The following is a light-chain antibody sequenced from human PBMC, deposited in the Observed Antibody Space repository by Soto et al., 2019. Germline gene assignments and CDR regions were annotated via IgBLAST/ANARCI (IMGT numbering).Light chain of an antibody. CDR1: QSVSSN. V-gene: IGKV3-15*01. CDR2: GAS. CDR3: QEYSKWPSRT. Sequence: EIVMTQSPATLSVSPGERATLSCRASQSVSSNLAWYQQKPGQAPRLLVYGASTRASGIPDRFSGSGSGTEFTLTISSLQSEDFAVYYCQEYSKWPSRTFGPGTKVDFK. J-gene: IGKJ1*01.